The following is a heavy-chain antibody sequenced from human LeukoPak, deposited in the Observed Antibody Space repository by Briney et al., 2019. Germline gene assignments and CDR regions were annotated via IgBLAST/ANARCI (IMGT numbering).Heavy chain of an antibody. CDR3: ASGVDYYGSGDYDY. J-gene: IGHJ4*02. CDR1: GFTVSNNY. CDR2: IYSGGTT. D-gene: IGHD3-10*01. V-gene: IGHV3-53*01. Sequence: GGSLRLSCAASGFTVSNNYMSWVRQAPGKGLEWVSIIYSGGTTYYADSVKGRFTISRDNSKNTLFLQMNSPRAEDTAVYYCASGVDYYGSGDYDYWGQGTLVTVSS.